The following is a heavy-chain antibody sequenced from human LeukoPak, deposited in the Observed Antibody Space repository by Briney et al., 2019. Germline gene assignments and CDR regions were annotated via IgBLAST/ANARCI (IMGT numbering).Heavy chain of an antibody. D-gene: IGHD6-13*01. V-gene: IGHV4-61*01. CDR1: GGSVSSDNYY. CDR3: ARGRFSSSWYIFDP. CDR2: IYNSGST. J-gene: IGHJ5*02. Sequence: PSETLSLTCTVTGGSVSSDNYYWSWIRQPPGTGLEWIGYIYNSGSTNYSPSLKTRVTMSADTSKNQLSLKLSAVTAADTAVYYCARGRFSSSWYIFDPWGQGALVTVSS.